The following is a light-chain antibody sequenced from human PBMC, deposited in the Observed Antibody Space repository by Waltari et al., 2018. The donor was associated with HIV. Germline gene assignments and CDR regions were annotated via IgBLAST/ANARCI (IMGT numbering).Light chain of an antibody. J-gene: IGLJ1*01. Sequence: SYDLTQPPSVSVAPGQTARITCGGNNIGSKSVHWYQLRPGQATVLVVYDDRDRPSGIPERFSGSNSGDTATLTVGWAEAGDEADYYCQVWDSNSAFFGSGTKVTVL. V-gene: IGLV3-21*02. CDR2: DDR. CDR1: NIGSKS. CDR3: QVWDSNSAF.